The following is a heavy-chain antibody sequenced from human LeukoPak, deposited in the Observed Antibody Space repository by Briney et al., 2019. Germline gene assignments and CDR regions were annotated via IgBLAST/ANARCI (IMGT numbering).Heavy chain of an antibody. CDR3: ARARGTIFPQDY. CDR2: INTDGSST. J-gene: IGHJ4*02. V-gene: IGHV3-74*01. CDR1: GFTFSSYW. D-gene: IGHD3-9*01. Sequence: GGSLRLSCAASGFTFSSYWMHWVRQAPGKGLVWVSRINTDGSSTSYADSVKGRFTISRDNAKNTLYLQMNSLRAEDTAVYYCARARGTIFPQDYWGQGTLVTVSS.